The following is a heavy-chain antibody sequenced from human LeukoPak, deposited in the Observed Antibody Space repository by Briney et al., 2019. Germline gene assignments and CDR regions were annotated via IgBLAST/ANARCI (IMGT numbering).Heavy chain of an antibody. Sequence: PGGSLRLSCAASGFTFSSYAMHWVRQAPGKGLEYVSAISSNGGSTYYANSVKGRFTISRDNSKNTVYLQMNSLRPEDTAVYYCAKPRGGYYFDYWGQGTLVTVSS. CDR3: AKPRGGYYFDY. CDR1: GFTFSSYA. V-gene: IGHV3-64*01. CDR2: ISSNGGST. D-gene: IGHD3-3*01. J-gene: IGHJ4*02.